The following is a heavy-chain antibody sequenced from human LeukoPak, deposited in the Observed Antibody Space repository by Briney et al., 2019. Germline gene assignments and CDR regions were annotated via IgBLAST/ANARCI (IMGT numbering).Heavy chain of an antibody. Sequence: GGSLRLSCAASGFTFSSYAMTWVRQAPGKGLEWVSGISGSGGSTYYADSVKGRFTISRDNSKNTLYLQMDSLRAEDTAVYYCAKDYYGSGSHYFDYWGQGTLVTVSS. V-gene: IGHV3-23*01. J-gene: IGHJ4*02. CDR3: AKDYYGSGSHYFDY. CDR2: ISGSGGST. CDR1: GFTFSSYA. D-gene: IGHD3-10*01.